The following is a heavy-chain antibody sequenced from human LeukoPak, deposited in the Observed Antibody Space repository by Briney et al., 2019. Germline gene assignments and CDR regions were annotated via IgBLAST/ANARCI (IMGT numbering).Heavy chain of an antibody. Sequence: ASVKVSCKASGYTFTGYYMHWVRQAPGQGLEWMGWINPNSGGTNYAQKFQGWVTMTRDTSISTAYMELSRLRSDDTAVYYCARAITMVRGVMDVWGQGTTVTVSS. CDR3: ARAITMVRGVMDV. J-gene: IGHJ6*02. V-gene: IGHV1-2*04. CDR2: INPNSGGT. CDR1: GYTFTGYY. D-gene: IGHD3-10*01.